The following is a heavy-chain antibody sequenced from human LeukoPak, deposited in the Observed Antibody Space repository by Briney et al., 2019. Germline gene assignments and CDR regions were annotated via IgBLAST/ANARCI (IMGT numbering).Heavy chain of an antibody. CDR2: FSMGSSFI. D-gene: IGHD3-22*01. CDR3: ARDRYNFDSSAYYSGFGY. V-gene: IGHV3-21*01. J-gene: IGHJ4*02. Sequence: GGSLRLSCEASGFGFSSYGRTWAAQPQVRGLEGVPSFSMGSSFIYYADSVKGRFTISRDNAKNLLYLQMNSLRAEDTAVYYCARDRYNFDSSAYYSGFGYWGQGILVTVSS. CDR1: GFGFSSYG.